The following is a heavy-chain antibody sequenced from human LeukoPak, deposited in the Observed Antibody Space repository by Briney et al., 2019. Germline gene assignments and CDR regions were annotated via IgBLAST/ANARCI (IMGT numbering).Heavy chain of an antibody. D-gene: IGHD2-2*01. CDR1: GFTFSSYA. J-gene: IGHJ5*02. CDR2: ISSSSSYI. CDR3: ARAHLPAAMIWWFDP. V-gene: IGHV3-21*01. Sequence: GGSLRLSCAASGFTFSSYAMSWVRQAPGKGLEWVSSISSSSSYIYYADSVKGRFTISRDNAKNSLYLQMNSLRAEDTAVYYCARAHLPAAMIWWFDPWGQGTLVTVSS.